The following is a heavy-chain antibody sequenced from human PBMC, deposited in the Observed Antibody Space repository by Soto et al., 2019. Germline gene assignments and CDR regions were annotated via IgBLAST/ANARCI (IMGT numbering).Heavy chain of an antibody. J-gene: IGHJ4*02. CDR3: ARRYDFWSGYYRSYYFDY. CDR2: INHSGST. D-gene: IGHD3-3*01. CDR1: GGSFSGYY. Sequence: QVQLQQWGAGLLKPSETLSLTCAVYGGSFSGYYWSWIRQPPGKGLEWIGEINHSGSTNYNPSLKSRVTISVDTAKNHFSLKLSSVTAADTAVYYCARRYDFWSGYYRSYYFDYWGQGTLVTVSS. V-gene: IGHV4-34*01.